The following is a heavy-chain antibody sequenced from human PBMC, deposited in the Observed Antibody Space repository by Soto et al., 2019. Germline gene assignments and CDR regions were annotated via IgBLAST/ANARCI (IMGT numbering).Heavy chain of an antibody. Sequence: PGGSLRLSCAASGFTFSSYAMSWVRQAPGKGLEWVSVISGSGGSTYYADSVKGRFTISRDNSKNTLYLQMNSLRAEDTAVYYCAKAKNPTYYYYGMDVWGQVTTVTVSS. V-gene: IGHV3-23*01. CDR1: GFTFSSYA. CDR3: AKAKNPTYYYYGMDV. CDR2: ISGSGGST. J-gene: IGHJ6*02.